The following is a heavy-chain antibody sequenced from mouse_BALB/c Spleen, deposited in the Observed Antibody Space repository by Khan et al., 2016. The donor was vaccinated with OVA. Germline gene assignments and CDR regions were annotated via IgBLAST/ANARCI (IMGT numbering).Heavy chain of an antibody. V-gene: IGHV3-2*02. Sequence: EVQLVETGPGLVKPSQSLSLTCTVTGYSISSDYAWNWIRQFPGNKLEWMGYISYSGSTSYNPSLKSRISITRATSKNQFFLQLNSVTTEDTATYYSARSKYGNYVGFAYWGQGTLVTASA. CDR2: ISYSGST. J-gene: IGHJ3*01. CDR1: GYSISSDYA. CDR3: ARSKYGNYVGFAY. D-gene: IGHD2-10*02.